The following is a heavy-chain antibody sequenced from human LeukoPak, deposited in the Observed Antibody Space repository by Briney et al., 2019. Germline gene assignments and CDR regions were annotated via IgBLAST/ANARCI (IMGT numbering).Heavy chain of an antibody. CDR1: GGSFSDYY. CDR2: INHSGST. J-gene: IGHJ1*01. V-gene: IGHV4-34*01. CDR3: AYSSGYQQH. D-gene: IGHD3-22*01. Sequence: SETLSLTCAVYGGSFSDYYWSWIRQPPGKGLEWIGEINHSGSTNYNPSPKSRVTISVDTSKNQFSLKLSSVTAADAAVYYCAYSSGYQQHWGQGTLVTVSS.